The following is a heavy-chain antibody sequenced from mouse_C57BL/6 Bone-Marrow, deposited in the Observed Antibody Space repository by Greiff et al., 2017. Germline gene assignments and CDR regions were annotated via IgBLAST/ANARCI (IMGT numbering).Heavy chain of an antibody. Sequence: EVMLVESGGGLVQPGESLKLSCESNEYEFPSHDMSWVRKTPEKRLELVAAINSDGGSIYYPDTMERRFIISRDNTKKTLYLQMSSLRSEDTALYYCAREEFYDPSYFDYGGQGTTLTVSS. CDR2: INSDGGSI. V-gene: IGHV5-2*01. CDR1: EYEFPSHD. D-gene: IGHD2-12*01. CDR3: AREEFYDPSYFDY. J-gene: IGHJ2*01.